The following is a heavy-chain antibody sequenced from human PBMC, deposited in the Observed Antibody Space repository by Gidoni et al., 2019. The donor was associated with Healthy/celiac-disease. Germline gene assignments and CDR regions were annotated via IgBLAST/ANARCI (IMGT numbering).Heavy chain of an antibody. CDR3: ARRYCSGGSCPAPFDY. Sequence: EVQLVQSGAEVKKPGESLKISCKGSGYSVTSYWIGWVRQMPGKGLEWMGIIYPGDSDTRYSPSFQGQVTISADKSISTAYLQWSSLKASDTAMYYCARRYCSGGSCPAPFDYWGQGTLVTVSS. CDR2: IYPGDSDT. J-gene: IGHJ4*02. D-gene: IGHD2-15*01. V-gene: IGHV5-51*03. CDR1: GYSVTSYW.